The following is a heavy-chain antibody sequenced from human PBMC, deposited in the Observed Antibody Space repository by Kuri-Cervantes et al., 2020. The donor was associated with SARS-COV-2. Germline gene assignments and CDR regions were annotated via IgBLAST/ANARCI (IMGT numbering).Heavy chain of an antibody. CDR1: GFTFTTFG. CDR3: ARDRAAAGVYYSDY. CDR2: ILYDGSNK. J-gene: IGHJ4*02. V-gene: IGHV3-30*19. D-gene: IGHD6-13*01. Sequence: GESLKISCAASGFTFTTFGMHWVRQAPGKGLEWVAVILYDGSNKYYADSVKGRFTISRDNSKSTLYLQMNSLRAEDTAVYYCARDRAAAGVYYSDYWGQGTLVTVSS.